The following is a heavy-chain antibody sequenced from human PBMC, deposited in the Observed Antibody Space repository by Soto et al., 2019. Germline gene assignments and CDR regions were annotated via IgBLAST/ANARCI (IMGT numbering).Heavy chain of an antibody. V-gene: IGHV1-69*13. CDR2: IIPIFGTA. J-gene: IGHJ4*02. Sequence: SVKVSCKASGGTFSSYAISWVRQAPGQGLEWMGGIIPIFGTANYAQKFQGRVTITADESTSTAHMELSSLRSEDTAVYYCARDLANYDTSGYYPQGFDYWGQGTLVTVSS. CDR1: GGTFSSYA. CDR3: ARDLANYDTSGYYPQGFDY. D-gene: IGHD3-22*01.